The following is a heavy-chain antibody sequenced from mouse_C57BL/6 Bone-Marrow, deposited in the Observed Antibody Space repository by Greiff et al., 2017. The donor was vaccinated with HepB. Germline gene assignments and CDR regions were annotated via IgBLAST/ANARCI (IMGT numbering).Heavy chain of an antibody. CDR1: GYTFTSYW. CDR2: IDPSDSYT. CDR3: ARGVYDYEAWFAY. J-gene: IGHJ3*01. D-gene: IGHD2-4*01. Sequence: QVQLQQPGAELVKPGASVKLSCQASGYTFTSYWMQWVKQRPGQGLEWIGEIDPSDSYTNYNQKFKGKATLTVDTSSSTAYMQLSSLTSEDSAVYYCARGVYDYEAWFAYWGQGTLVTVSA. V-gene: IGHV1-50*01.